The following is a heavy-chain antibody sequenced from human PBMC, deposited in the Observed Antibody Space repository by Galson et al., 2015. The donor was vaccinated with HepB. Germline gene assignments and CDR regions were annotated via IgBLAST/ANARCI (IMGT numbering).Heavy chain of an antibody. Sequence: SLRLSCAASGFTFSNAWMSWVRQAPGKGLEWVGRIKSKTDGGTTDYAAPVKGRFTISRDDSKNTLYLQMNSLKTEDTAVYYCTTDLIWDFWSGYKRTLGMDVWGQGTTVTVSS. D-gene: IGHD3-3*01. V-gene: IGHV3-15*01. CDR1: GFTFSNAW. CDR3: TTDLIWDFWSGYKRTLGMDV. J-gene: IGHJ6*02. CDR2: IKSKTDGGTT.